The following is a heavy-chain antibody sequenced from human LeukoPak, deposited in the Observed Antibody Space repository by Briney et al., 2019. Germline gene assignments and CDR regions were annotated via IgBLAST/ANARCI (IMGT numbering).Heavy chain of an antibody. V-gene: IGHV4-34*01. D-gene: IGHD5-18*01. CDR1: GGSFRGYY. CDR3: ARGRWLSY. CDR2: INHSGST. Sequence: PSETLSLTCAVYGGSFRGYYWSWIRQPPGKGLEWIGEINHSGSTNYNPSLKSRVTISVDTSKNQFSLKLSSVTAADTAVYYCARGRWLSYWGQGTLVTVSS. J-gene: IGHJ4*02.